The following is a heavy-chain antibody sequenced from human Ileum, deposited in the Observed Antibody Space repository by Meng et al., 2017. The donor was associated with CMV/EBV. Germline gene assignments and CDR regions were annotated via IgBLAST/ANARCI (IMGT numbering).Heavy chain of an antibody. V-gene: IGHV4-34*01. CDR2: NTHSGRA. CDR1: GGSFTDYY. D-gene: IGHD3-10*01. Sequence: QVQLQQWGAGLLKPSETLSLTCAVVGGSFTDYYWTWFRQSPGKGLEWIGENTHSGRAYYSSSLTGRATISVDMSKYQFSLKLPSVTAADTAIYYCARGLASGWPDYWGQGTLVTVSS. J-gene: IGHJ4*02. CDR3: ARGLASGWPDY.